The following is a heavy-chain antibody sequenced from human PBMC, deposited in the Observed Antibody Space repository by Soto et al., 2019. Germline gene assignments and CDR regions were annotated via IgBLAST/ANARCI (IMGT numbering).Heavy chain of an antibody. CDR2: IVVGSGNT. V-gene: IGHV1-58*01. CDR1: GFTFTSSA. D-gene: IGHD3-3*01. J-gene: IGHJ5*02. Sequence: SVKVSCKASGFTFTSSAVQWVRQARGQRLEWIGWIVVGSGNTNYAQKFQERVTISRDTSTSTAYMELSGLRSEDTAVYYCAAGTSRGDFWSDYDRYFAYWFDPWGQGTLVTVSS. CDR3: AAGTSRGDFWSDYDRYFAYWFDP.